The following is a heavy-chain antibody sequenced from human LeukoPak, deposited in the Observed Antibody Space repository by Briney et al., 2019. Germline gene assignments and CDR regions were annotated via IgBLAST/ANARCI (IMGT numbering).Heavy chain of an antibody. Sequence: GGSLRLSCAASGFTFHEYAMHWVRQVPGKGLAWVSGISWNSGTIDYADSVKGRFTISRDNAKNSLYLQMNSLRAEDTALYYCAKGEKSRYNYGAELNNWFDPWGQGTLVTVSS. V-gene: IGHV3-9*01. J-gene: IGHJ5*02. CDR3: AKGEKSRYNYGAELNNWFDP. CDR2: ISWNSGTI. D-gene: IGHD5-18*01. CDR1: GFTFHEYA.